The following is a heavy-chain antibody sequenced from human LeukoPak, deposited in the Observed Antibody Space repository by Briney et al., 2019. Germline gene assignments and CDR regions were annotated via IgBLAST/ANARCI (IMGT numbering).Heavy chain of an antibody. V-gene: IGHV3-30*18. CDR2: ISYDGSNK. CDR1: GFTFSSYG. D-gene: IGHD3-3*01. CDR3: AKDYKATYYDFWSDNWFDP. Sequence: PGGSLRLSCAASGFTFSSYGMHWVRQAPGKGLEWVAVISYDGSNKYYADSVKGRFTISRDNSRNTLYLQMNSLRAEDTAVYYCAKDYKATYYDFWSDNWFDPWGQGTLVTVSS. J-gene: IGHJ5*02.